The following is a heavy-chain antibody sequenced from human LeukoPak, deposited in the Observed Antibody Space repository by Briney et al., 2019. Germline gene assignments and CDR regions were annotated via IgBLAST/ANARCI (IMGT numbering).Heavy chain of an antibody. CDR1: GFTVSSNY. V-gene: IGHV3-21*01. Sequence: GGSLRLSCAASGFTVSSNYMSWVRQAPGKGLEWVAYISRTSTYIYYEDSVKGRFTISRDNAKNLVHLQMNSLRAEDTAVYFCARDSRKAGYYSEFWGQGTVVTVSS. D-gene: IGHD3-22*01. CDR3: ARDSRKAGYYSEF. J-gene: IGHJ4*02. CDR2: ISRTSTYI.